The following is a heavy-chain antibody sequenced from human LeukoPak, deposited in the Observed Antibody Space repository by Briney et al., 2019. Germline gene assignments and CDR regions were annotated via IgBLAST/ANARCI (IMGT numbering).Heavy chain of an antibody. J-gene: IGHJ5*02. V-gene: IGHV1-2*02. CDR2: INPNSGGT. Sequence: GASVKVSCKASGYTFTGYYMHWVRQAPGQGLEWMGWINPNSGGTNYAQKFQGRVTMTRDTSISTAYMELSRLRSDDTAVYYCARDLPYIRYSWFDPWGQGTLVTVSS. CDR1: GYTFTGYY. CDR3: ARDLPYIRYSWFDP.